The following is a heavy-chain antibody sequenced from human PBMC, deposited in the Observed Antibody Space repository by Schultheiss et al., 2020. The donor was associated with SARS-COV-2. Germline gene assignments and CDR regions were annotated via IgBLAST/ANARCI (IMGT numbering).Heavy chain of an antibody. CDR3: ARIRVRCGSASCHHYYYYGMDA. CDR1: GGSFSGYY. Sequence: SQTLSLTCAVYGGSFSGYYWSWIRQPPGKGLEWIGEINHSGTTNYNPSLKSRVTISVDTSKNQFSLKLSSVTAAETAVYYCARIRVRCGSASCHHYYYYGMDAWGQGTTVTVSS. D-gene: IGHD2-2*01. CDR2: INHSGTT. V-gene: IGHV4-34*01. J-gene: IGHJ6*02.